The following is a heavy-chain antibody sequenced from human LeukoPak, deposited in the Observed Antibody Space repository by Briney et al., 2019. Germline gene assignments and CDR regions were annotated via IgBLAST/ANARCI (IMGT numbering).Heavy chain of an antibody. J-gene: IGHJ5*02. CDR1: GFTVSSNY. V-gene: IGHV3-53*04. CDR2: IYSGCST. Sequence: GGSLRLSCAASGFTVSSNYMSWVRQAPGKGLDWVSVIYSGCSTYYPDSVKGRFTISRHNSKNTLYLQMNSLRAEDTAVYYCASEFNWFDPWGQGTLVTVSS. CDR3: ASEFNWFDP.